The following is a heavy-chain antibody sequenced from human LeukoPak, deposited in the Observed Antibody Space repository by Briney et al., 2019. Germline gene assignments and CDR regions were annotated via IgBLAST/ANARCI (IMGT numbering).Heavy chain of an antibody. CDR2: ISASGQYT. CDR3: ARAPGVGGDQVLFQQ. CDR1: GSRFSSYA. V-gene: IGHV3-23*01. Sequence: GGSLRLSCAASGSRFSSYAMSWVRQAPVKGLEWVSSISASGQYTYYAGPVRGRFTMSRDNAENTLYLYMSVMRDKATDVYYCARAPGVGGDQVLFQQWGQGTLVSVSS. D-gene: IGHD2-2*01. J-gene: IGHJ1*01.